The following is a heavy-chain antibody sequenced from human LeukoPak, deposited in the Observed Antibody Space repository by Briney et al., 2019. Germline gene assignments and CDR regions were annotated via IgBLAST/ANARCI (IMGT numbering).Heavy chain of an antibody. CDR1: VGTFSSYA. V-gene: IGHV1-69*06. CDR3: ARVAPYYGSGSYYNLLFDY. D-gene: IGHD3-10*01. Sequence: SVKVSCKASVGTFSSYAISWVRQAPGQGLEWMGGIIPIFGTANYAQKLQGRLTITADKSTSTAYMELSSLRSEDTAVYYCARVAPYYGSGSYYNLLFDYWGQGTLVTVSS. J-gene: IGHJ4*02. CDR2: IIPIFGTA.